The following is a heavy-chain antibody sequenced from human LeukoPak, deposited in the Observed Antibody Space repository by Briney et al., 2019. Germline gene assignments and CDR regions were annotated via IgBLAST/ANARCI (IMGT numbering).Heavy chain of an antibody. Sequence: TASQTLSLTCTVSGGSISSGSYYWSWIRQPAGKGLEWIGRTYTSGSTNYNPSLKSRVTISVDTSKNQFSLKLSSVTAADTAVYYCARDGTVNWFDPWGQGTLVTVSS. CDR2: TYTSGST. V-gene: IGHV4-61*02. CDR1: GGSISSGSYY. J-gene: IGHJ5*02. CDR3: ARDGTVNWFDP. D-gene: IGHD4-17*01.